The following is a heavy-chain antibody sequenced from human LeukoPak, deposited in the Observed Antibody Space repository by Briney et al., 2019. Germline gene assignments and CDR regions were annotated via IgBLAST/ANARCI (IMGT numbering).Heavy chain of an antibody. CDR1: GGTFSSYA. CDR2: IIPIFGTA. Sequence: ASVKVSCKASGGTFSSYAISWVRQAPGQGLEWMGGIIPIFGTANYAQKFRGRVTITADKSTSTAYMELGSLRSEDTAVYYCASGDYYDSSGYRHFDYWGQGTLVTVSS. J-gene: IGHJ4*02. CDR3: ASGDYYDSSGYRHFDY. D-gene: IGHD3-22*01. V-gene: IGHV1-69*06.